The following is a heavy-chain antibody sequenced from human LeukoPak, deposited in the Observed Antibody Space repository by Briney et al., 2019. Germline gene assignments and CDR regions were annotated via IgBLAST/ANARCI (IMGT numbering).Heavy chain of an antibody. CDR3: ARGINYSGSGSHYYFDY. CDR1: GGSISSYY. Sequence: SETLSLTCTVSGGSISSYYWSWIRQPPGKGLEWIGEIKSRVTISVDTSKNHFSLQLSSVTAADTAVYSCARGINYSGSGSHYYFDYWGQGTLVTVSS. V-gene: IGHV4-59*12. D-gene: IGHD3-10*01. J-gene: IGHJ4*02.